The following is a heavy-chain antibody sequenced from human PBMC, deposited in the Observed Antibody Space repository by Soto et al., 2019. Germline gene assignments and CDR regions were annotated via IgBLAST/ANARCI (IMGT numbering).Heavy chain of an antibody. D-gene: IGHD5-18*01. V-gene: IGHV3-21*01. CDR2: ISSSSSYI. J-gene: IGHJ5*02. CDR1: GFTFSSYS. CDR3: ASRGYSYGYLYWFDP. Sequence: LRLSCAASGFTFSSYSMNWVRQAPGKGLEWVSSISSSSSYIYYADSVKGRFTISRDNAKNSLYLQMNSLRAEDTAVYYCASRGYSYGYLYWFDPWGQGTLVTVSS.